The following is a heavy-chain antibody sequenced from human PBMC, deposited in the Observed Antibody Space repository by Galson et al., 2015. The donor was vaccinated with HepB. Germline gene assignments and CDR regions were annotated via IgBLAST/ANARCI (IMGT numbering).Heavy chain of an antibody. CDR2: IKSKTDGGTT. Sequence: SLRLSCAASGFTFSNAWMSWVRQAPGKGLEWVGRIKSKTDGGTTDYAAPVKGRFTISRDDSKNTLYLQMNSLKTEDTAVYYCTTGDIVVVPAADPYYYYGMDVWGQGTTVTVSS. CDR3: TTGDIVVVPAADPYYYYGMDV. CDR1: GFTFSNAW. J-gene: IGHJ6*02. V-gene: IGHV3-15*01. D-gene: IGHD2-2*01.